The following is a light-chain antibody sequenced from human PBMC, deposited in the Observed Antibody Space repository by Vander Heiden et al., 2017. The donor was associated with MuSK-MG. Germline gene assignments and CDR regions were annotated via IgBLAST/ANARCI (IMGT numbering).Light chain of an antibody. CDR2: WGS. CDR3: MQDLQTRT. V-gene: IGKV2-28*01. CDR1: QSLLHSNGYYY. Sequence: DIVMTQSPLSLPVTPGEPASISCRSSQSLLHSNGYYYLDWYLQKPGQSPQLLIYWGSKRAYGVPDRFSGSGSGTDFTLESRRVEAEDVGVYYCMQDLQTRTFGQGTKVEIK. J-gene: IGKJ1*01.